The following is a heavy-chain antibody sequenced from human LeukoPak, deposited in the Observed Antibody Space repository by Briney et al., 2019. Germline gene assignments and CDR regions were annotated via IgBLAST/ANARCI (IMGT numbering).Heavy chain of an antibody. CDR3: AIWTSGNY. CDR1: QFTFNGSW. CDR2: MNPTGSQK. V-gene: IGHV3-7*03. J-gene: IGHJ4*02. Sequence: PGGSLRLSCADSQFTFNGSWMNWVRQAPGKGLEWVANMNPTGSQKHYADSVRGRFTISKDNPEAPVYLQMNSLRAEDTAIYYCAIWTSGNYWGQGTLVTASS. D-gene: IGHD3-10*01.